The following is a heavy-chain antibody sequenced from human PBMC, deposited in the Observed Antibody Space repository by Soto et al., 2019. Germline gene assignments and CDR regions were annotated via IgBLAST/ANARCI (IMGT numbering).Heavy chain of an antibody. CDR1: GGSISSGSYY. V-gene: IGHV4-39*01. J-gene: IGHJ5*02. D-gene: IGHD6-19*01. CDR3: ARPGSGWIYNWFDP. CDR2: IYYTGST. Sequence: SETLSLTCTVSGGSISSGSYYWGWIRQPPGKGLEWIGSIYYTGSTYYNPSLKSRVTISVDTSKNQFSLNLSSVTAADTAVYYCARPGSGWIYNWFDPWGQGTLVTVSS.